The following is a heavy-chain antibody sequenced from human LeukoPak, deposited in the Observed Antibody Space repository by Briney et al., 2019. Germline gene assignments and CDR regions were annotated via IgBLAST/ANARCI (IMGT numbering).Heavy chain of an antibody. Sequence: GGSLRLSCAASGFTVSSNHMNWVRQAPGKGLEWVSIIYNDGSTYYADSVKGRFTISRDNAKNSLYLQMNSLRAEDTAVYYCARDRGCSGGSCYSYYYYYYMDVWGKGTTVTVSS. D-gene: IGHD2-15*01. J-gene: IGHJ6*03. CDR3: ARDRGCSGGSCYSYYYYYYMDV. CDR2: IYNDGST. CDR1: GFTVSSNH. V-gene: IGHV3-53*05.